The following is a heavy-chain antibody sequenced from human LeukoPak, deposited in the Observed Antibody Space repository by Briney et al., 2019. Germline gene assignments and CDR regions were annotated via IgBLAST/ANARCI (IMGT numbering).Heavy chain of an antibody. CDR2: ISSSGSTI. Sequence: PGGSLRLSCAASGFTFSSYEMNWVRQAPGKGLEWVSYISSSGSTIYYVDSVKGRFTISRDNAKNSLYLQMNSLRAEDTAVYYCARGHSSSWYRLGWFDPWGQGTLVTVSS. J-gene: IGHJ5*02. D-gene: IGHD6-13*01. CDR3: ARGHSSSWYRLGWFDP. CDR1: GFTFSSYE. V-gene: IGHV3-48*03.